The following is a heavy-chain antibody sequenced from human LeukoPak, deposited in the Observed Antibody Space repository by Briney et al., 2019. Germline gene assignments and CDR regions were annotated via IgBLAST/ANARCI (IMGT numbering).Heavy chain of an antibody. CDR3: AREVNIQADSDAFDI. CDR2: ISYSGSA. Sequence: SQTLSLTCTVSGGSFRSRNYLWSWIRQTPGEGLEWIGYISYSGSAYYSPSLKSRVTISIDTSNSQFSLRLRSVTAADTAVYYCAREVNIQADSDAFDIWGPGTTVTVSS. D-gene: IGHD1/OR15-1a*01. CDR1: GGSFRSRNYL. V-gene: IGHV4-30-4*08. J-gene: IGHJ3*02.